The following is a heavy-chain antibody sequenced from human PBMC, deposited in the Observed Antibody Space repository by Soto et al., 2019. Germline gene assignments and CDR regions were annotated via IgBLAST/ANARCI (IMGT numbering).Heavy chain of an antibody. J-gene: IGHJ5*02. CDR1: GYTFNSYG. Sequence: QVQLVQSGGEVKKPRASVRVSCKASGYTFNSYGISWVRQAPGQGLEWMGWLKTYNGNTNYAQKFQGRVSMTTDTATSTAYLELRSLGSDDTAVYYCAGDVLYSTSGDRRFDPWGQGTLVTVSS. CDR3: AGDVLYSTSGDRRFDP. V-gene: IGHV1-18*01. D-gene: IGHD6-6*01. CDR2: LKTYNGNT.